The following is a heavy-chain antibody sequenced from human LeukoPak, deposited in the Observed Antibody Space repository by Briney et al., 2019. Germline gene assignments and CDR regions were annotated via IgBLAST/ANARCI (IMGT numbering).Heavy chain of an antibody. D-gene: IGHD3-22*01. CDR2: LNTDGSGP. CDR1: GFTFSSYA. V-gene: IGHV3-74*01. CDR3: ARGGANYSDISAYGYFDL. Sequence: GGSLRLSCAASGFTFSSYAVHWVRQAPGKGLVWVSRLNTDGSGPRYADSVKGRFTISRDNARNTLYLQMNSLRAGDTAVYYCARGGANYSDISAYGYFDLWGRGTLVTVSS. J-gene: IGHJ2*01.